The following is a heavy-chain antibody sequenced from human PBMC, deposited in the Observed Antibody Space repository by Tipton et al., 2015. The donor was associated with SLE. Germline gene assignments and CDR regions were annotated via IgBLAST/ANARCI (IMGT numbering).Heavy chain of an antibody. CDR3: ARCHGTGTSLKVFVM. V-gene: IGHV5-51*03. CDR2: IYPGDSDT. J-gene: IGHJ3*02. CDR1: GYSFTNYW. Sequence: QLVQSGAEVKKPGESLKISCKASGYSFTNYWIGWVRQMSGKGLEWMGSIYPGDSDTRYSPSFQGQVIISADKSMGTAYLQWTSLKASDTAMYYCARCHGTGTSLKVFVMWGQGTMVSVSS. D-gene: IGHD1-7*01.